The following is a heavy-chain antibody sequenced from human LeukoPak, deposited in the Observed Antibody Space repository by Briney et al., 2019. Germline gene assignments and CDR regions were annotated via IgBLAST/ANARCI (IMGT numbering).Heavy chain of an antibody. J-gene: IGHJ4*02. Sequence: ASETLSLTCTVSGGSISSSSYYWGWIRQPPGKGLEWIGSIYYSGSTYYNPSLKSRVTISVDTSKNQFSLKLSSVTAADTAVYYCAREGEYSSSLHWGQGTLVTVSS. CDR3: AREGEYSSSLH. D-gene: IGHD6-6*01. V-gene: IGHV4-39*02. CDR1: GGSISSSSYY. CDR2: IYYSGST.